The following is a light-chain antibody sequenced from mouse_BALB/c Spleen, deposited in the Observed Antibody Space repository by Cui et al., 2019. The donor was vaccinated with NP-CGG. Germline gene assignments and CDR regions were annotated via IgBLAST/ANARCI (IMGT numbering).Light chain of an antibody. CDR3: ALWYSNHWV. CDR1: TGAVSTTNY. CDR2: GTN. V-gene: IGLV1*01. J-gene: IGLJ1*01. Sequence: QAVATQESALTTSPGETVTLTCRSSTGAVSTTNYPNWVQEKPDHLFTGLIGGTNNRVPGVPARFSGSLIGDNAALTITGAQTEDEAIYFCALWYSNHWVFGGGTKLTVL.